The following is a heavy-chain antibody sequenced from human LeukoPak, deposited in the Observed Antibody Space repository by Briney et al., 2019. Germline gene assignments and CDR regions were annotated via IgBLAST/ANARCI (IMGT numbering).Heavy chain of an antibody. Sequence: GGSLRLSCAASGFTFSSYAMSGVRQAPGKGLEWVSAISGSGGSTYYADSVKGRFTISRDNSKNTLYLQMNSLRAEDTAVYYCAKGGYYDFWSGYFYWGQGTLVTVSS. CDR3: AKGGYYDFWSGYFY. V-gene: IGHV3-23*01. CDR2: ISGSGGST. D-gene: IGHD3-3*01. CDR1: GFTFSSYA. J-gene: IGHJ4*02.